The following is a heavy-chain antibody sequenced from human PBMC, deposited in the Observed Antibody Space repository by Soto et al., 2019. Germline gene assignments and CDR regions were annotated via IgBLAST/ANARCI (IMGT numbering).Heavy chain of an antibody. V-gene: IGHV1-69*12. CDR1: GGTFSSYA. CDR3: ARHGPAAGYYYGMDV. CDR2: IIPIFGTA. Sequence: QVQLVQSGAEVKKPGSSVKVSCKASGGTFSSYAVSWVRQAPGQGLEWMGGIIPIFGTADYAQKFQGRVPITADEARSAASMELSSLRSEDTAVYYCARHGPAAGYYYGMDVWGQGTTVTVSS. J-gene: IGHJ6*02. D-gene: IGHD2-2*01.